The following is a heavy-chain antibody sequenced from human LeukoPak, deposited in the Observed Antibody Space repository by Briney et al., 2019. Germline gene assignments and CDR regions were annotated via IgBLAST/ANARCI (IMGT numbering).Heavy chain of an antibody. D-gene: IGHD2-8*02. J-gene: IGHJ4*02. V-gene: IGHV1-69*13. CDR2: IVPIFGPG. Sequence: SVKVSCKASGGTFSSYALSWVRQAPGQGLEWMGGIVPIFGPGNYAQKFQGRITITADQSTSTGYMELSSLRSEDTAVYYCASSTSLGYCTGPPCYLQYWGQGTQVTVSS. CDR3: ASSTSLGYCTGPPCYLQY. CDR1: GGTFSSYA.